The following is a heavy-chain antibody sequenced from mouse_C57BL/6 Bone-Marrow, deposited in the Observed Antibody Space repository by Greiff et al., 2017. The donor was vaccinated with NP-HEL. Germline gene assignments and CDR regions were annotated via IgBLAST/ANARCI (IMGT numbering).Heavy chain of an antibody. D-gene: IGHD1-1*01. V-gene: IGHV1-77*01. CDR2: IGPGSGST. CDR3: ASWGYYGSSWFAY. Sequence: VQLQQSGAELVKPGASVKISCKASGYTFTDYYINWVKQRPGQGLEWIGKIGPGSGSTYYNEQFKGKATLTAVQSSSTAYMQLSSLTSEDTAVYFCASWGYYGSSWFAYWGQGTLVTVSA. CDR1: GYTFTDYY. J-gene: IGHJ3*01.